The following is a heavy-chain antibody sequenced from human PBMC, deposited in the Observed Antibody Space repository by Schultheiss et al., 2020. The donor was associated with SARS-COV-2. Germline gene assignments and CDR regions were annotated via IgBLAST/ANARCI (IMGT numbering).Heavy chain of an antibody. CDR3: ARDEISGYYPY. Sequence: GGSLRLSCAASGFTFDDYAMHWVRQAPGKGLEWVSGISGGADSTYNADSVKGRFTISRDNAKNSLYLQMNSLRAEDTAVYFCARDEISGYYPYWGQGTLVTVSS. CDR2: ISGGADST. D-gene: IGHD3-22*01. V-gene: IGHV3-23*01. CDR1: GFTFDDYA. J-gene: IGHJ4*02.